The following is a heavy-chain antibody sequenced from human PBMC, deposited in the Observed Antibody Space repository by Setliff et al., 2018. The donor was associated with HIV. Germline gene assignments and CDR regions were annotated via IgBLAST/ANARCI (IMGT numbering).Heavy chain of an antibody. Sequence: GGSLRPSCAASGFTFSRYSMNWVRQAPGKGLEWVSYISSSSSSIYHADSVKGRFTISRDNAKNSLYLQMNSLRAEDTAVYYCARELTWSAAAFDIWGQGTMVTVSS. D-gene: IGHD3-3*01. V-gene: IGHV3-48*04. CDR1: GFTFSRYS. CDR3: ARELTWSAAAFDI. J-gene: IGHJ3*02. CDR2: ISSSSSSI.